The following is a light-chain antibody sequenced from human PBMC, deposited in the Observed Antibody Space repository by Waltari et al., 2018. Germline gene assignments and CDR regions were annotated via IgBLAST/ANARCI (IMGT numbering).Light chain of an antibody. J-gene: IGLJ3*02. V-gene: IGLV1-44*01. Sequence: QSVLTQPPSASGTPGQRVTISCSGGSSNIGSNVVHWYQRLPGTAPRLLIYSNNQRPSGVPDRFSGSKSGTSASLAISGLQPDHEADYYCATWDDRLTGVLFGGGTKVTVL. CDR1: SSNIGSNV. CDR2: SNN. CDR3: ATWDDRLTGVL.